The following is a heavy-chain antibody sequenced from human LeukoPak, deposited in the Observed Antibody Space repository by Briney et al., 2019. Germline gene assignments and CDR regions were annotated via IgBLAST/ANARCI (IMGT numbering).Heavy chain of an antibody. V-gene: IGHV3-7*03. CDR3: AKETFGGVISDDY. Sequence: GGSLRLSCAASGFTFGSCWMNWVRQTPGKGLEWVANINQDGSQKFYVDSVKGRFTISRDNSKNTLYLQMNSLRAEDTAVYYCAKETFGGVISDDYWGQGTLVTVSS. CDR1: GFTFGSCW. D-gene: IGHD3-16*02. J-gene: IGHJ4*02. CDR2: INQDGSQK.